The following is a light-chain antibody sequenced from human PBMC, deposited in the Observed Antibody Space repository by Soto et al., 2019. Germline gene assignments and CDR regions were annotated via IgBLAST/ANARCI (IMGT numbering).Light chain of an antibody. J-gene: IGKJ1*01. CDR1: QSLLHSDGYNY. Sequence: DRVMTQFPLSLSVTPGEPASISCRSSQSLLHSDGYNYLDWYVQKPGQSPQLLIYLGSNRASGVPDRFSGSGSGTDCTLKISRVEAEDVGVYYCMQALQIRVEFGQGTKVEIK. CDR2: LGS. V-gene: IGKV2-28*01. CDR3: MQALQIRVE.